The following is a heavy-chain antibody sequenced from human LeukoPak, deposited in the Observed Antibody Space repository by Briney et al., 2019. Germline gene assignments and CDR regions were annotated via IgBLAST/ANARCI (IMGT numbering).Heavy chain of an antibody. V-gene: IGHV3-21*01. CDR2: ISSSSSNM. CDR1: GFTFNTHD. J-gene: IGHJ4*02. D-gene: IGHD4-17*01. Sequence: GGSLRLSCAASGFTFNTHDMNWVRQAPGKGLEWVSTISSSSSNMYYADSVKGRFTISRDNAKNSLYLQMNSLRAEDTAVYYCARGSTVTTNPLFDYWGQGTLVTVSS. CDR3: ARGSTVTTNPLFDY.